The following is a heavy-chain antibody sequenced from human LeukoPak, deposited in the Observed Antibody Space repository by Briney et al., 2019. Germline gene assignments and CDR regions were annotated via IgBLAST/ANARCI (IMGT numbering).Heavy chain of an antibody. V-gene: IGHV4-34*01. Sequence: SETLSLTCAVYGGSFSGYYWSWIRQPPGKGLEWIGEINHSGSTNYNPSLKSQVTISVDTSKNQFSLKLSSVTAADTAVYYCARGGPLPIDIWGQGTMVTVSS. CDR3: ARGGPLPIDI. J-gene: IGHJ3*02. CDR2: INHSGST. CDR1: GGSFSGYY. D-gene: IGHD2-2*01.